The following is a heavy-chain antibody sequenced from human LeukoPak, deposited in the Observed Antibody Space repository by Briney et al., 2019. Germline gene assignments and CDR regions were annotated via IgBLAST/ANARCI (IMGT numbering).Heavy chain of an antibody. D-gene: IGHD3-3*01. J-gene: IGHJ3*02. CDR1: GFTFSSYW. V-gene: IGHV3-7*01. Sequence: PGGSLRLSCAASGFTFSSYWMSWVRQAPGKGLEWVANIKQDGSEKYYVDSVKGRFTISRDNAKNSLYLQMNSLRAEDTAVYYCARVARSSITIFGVVIPHNKNDAFDIWGQGTMVTVSS. CDR3: ARVARSSITIFGVVIPHNKNDAFDI. CDR2: IKQDGSEK.